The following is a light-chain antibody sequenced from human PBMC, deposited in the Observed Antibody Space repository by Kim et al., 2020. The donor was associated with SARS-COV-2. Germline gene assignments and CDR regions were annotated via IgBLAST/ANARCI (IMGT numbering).Light chain of an antibody. CDR2: EYN. CDR1: SGSVASNY. J-gene: IGLJ2*01. CDR3: QSYDSSNVV. V-gene: IGLV6-57*03. Sequence: GKTVTISSPLSSGSVASNYVQCYQQRPGTAPTTVIYEYNQRPSGVPDRFSGSIDSSSNSASLTISGLKTEDEADYYCQSYDSSNVVFGGGTQLTVL.